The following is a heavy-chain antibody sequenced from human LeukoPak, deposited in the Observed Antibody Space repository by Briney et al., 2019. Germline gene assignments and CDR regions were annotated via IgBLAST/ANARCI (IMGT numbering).Heavy chain of an antibody. Sequence: GGSLRLSCAASGFTFSSYGMHWVRQAPGKGLEWVAFIRYDGSNKYYADSVKGRFTISRDNSKNTLYLQMDSLRAEDTAVYYCARDLSGSGSYYPPADYWGQGTQVTVSS. CDR3: ARDLSGSGSYYPPADY. CDR1: GFTFSSYG. J-gene: IGHJ4*02. D-gene: IGHD3-10*01. V-gene: IGHV3-30*02. CDR2: IRYDGSNK.